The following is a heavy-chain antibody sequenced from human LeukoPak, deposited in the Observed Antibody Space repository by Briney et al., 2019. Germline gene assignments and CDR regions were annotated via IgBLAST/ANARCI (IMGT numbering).Heavy chain of an antibody. V-gene: IGHV3-9*01. J-gene: IGHJ4*02. CDR3: AKGEGYYYDSSGYSPIDY. Sequence: PGGSLRLSCAASGFTFDDYAMHWVRQAPGKGLEWVSGISWNSGSIGYADSVKGRFTISRDNAKNSLYLQMNSLRAEDTALYYCAKGEGYYYDSSGYSPIDYWGQGTLVTVSS. CDR1: GFTFDDYA. CDR2: ISWNSGSI. D-gene: IGHD3-22*01.